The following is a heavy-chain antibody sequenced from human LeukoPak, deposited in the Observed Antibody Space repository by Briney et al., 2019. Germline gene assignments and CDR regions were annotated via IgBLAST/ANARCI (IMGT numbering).Heavy chain of an antibody. CDR2: ISGSGGST. CDR1: GFTFSSYA. Sequence: PGGSLRLSCAASGFTFSSYAMSWVRQAPGKGLEWVSAISGSGGSTYYADSVKGRFTISRDNSKNTLYLQMNSLRAEDTAVYYCAKALYYYVSRNAFDYWGQGTLVTVSS. D-gene: IGHD3-22*01. V-gene: IGHV3-23*01. CDR3: AKALYYYVSRNAFDY. J-gene: IGHJ4*02.